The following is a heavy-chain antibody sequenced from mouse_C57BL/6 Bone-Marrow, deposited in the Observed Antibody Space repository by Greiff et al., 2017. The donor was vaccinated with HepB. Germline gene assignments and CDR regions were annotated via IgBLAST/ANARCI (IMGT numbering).Heavy chain of an antibody. CDR2: INPSTGGT. Sequence: VQLQQSGPELVKPGASVKISCKASGYSFTGYYMNWVKQSPEKSLEWIGEINPSTGGTTYNQKFKAKATLTVDKSSSTAYMQLKSLTSEDSAVYYCARRGWLQLDYWGQGTSVTVSS. CDR1: GYSFTGYY. J-gene: IGHJ4*01. V-gene: IGHV1-42*01. D-gene: IGHD2-3*01. CDR3: ARRGWLQLDY.